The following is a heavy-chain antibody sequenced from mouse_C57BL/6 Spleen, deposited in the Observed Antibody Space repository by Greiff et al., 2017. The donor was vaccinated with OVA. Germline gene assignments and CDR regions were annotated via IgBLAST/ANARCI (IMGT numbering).Heavy chain of an antibody. J-gene: IGHJ1*03. Sequence: DVHLVESGGDLVKPGGSLKLSCAASGFTFSSYGMSWVRQTPDKRLEWVATISSGGSYTYYPDSVKGRFTISRDNAKNTLYLQMSSLKSEDTAMYYCARRERFDVWGTGTTVTVSS. CDR1: GFTFSSYG. V-gene: IGHV5-6*01. CDR3: ARRERFDV. CDR2: ISSGGSYT.